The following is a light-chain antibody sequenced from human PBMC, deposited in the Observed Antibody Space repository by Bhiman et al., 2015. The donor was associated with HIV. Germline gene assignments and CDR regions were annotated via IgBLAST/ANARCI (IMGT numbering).Light chain of an antibody. J-gene: IGLJ1*01. CDR2: DVS. CDR1: SSDVGGYNY. CDR3: SSYTTSTTYV. Sequence: QSALTQPASVSGSPGQSITISCTGTSSDVGGYNYVSWYQQHPGKVPKLMIYDVSNRPSGVSNRFSGSKSGNTASLTISGLQAEDEADYYCSSYTTSTTYVFG. V-gene: IGLV2-14*03.